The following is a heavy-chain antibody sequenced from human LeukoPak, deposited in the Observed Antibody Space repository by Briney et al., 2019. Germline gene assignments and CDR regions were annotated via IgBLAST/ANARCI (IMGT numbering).Heavy chain of an antibody. D-gene: IGHD3-22*01. CDR3: ARAGKDDSVNWFDP. CDR2: INHSGST. CDR1: GGSYSGYY. V-gene: IGHV4-34*01. Sequence: SETLSLTCAVYGGSYSGYYRSWIRQPPGKGLEWIGEINHSGSTNYNPSLKSRVTISVDTSKNQFSLKLSSVTAADTAVYYCARAGKDDSVNWFDPWGQGTLVTVSS. J-gene: IGHJ5*02.